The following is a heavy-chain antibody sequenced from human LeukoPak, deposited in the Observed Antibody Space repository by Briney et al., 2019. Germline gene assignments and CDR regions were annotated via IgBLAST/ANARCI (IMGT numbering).Heavy chain of an antibody. J-gene: IGHJ4*02. CDR2: IYYSGST. V-gene: IGHV4-31*03. D-gene: IGHD3-22*01. CDR1: GGSISSGGYY. CDR3: ARVRGRGRYYYDSSGYFFDY. Sequence: PSQTLSLTCTVSGGSISSGGYYWSWIRQHPGKGLEWIGYIYYSGSTYYNPSLKSRVTISVDTSKNQFSLKLSSVTAADTAVYYCARVRGRGRYYYDSSGYFFDYWSQGTLVTVSS.